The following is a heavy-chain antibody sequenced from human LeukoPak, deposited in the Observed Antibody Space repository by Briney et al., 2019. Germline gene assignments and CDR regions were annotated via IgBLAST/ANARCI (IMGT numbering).Heavy chain of an antibody. D-gene: IGHD3-3*01. CDR3: ASYYDFWSGYSAGNWFDP. V-gene: IGHV4-31*03. CDR2: IYYSGST. CDR1: GGSISSGGYY. J-gene: IGHJ5*02. Sequence: SETLSLTCTVSGGSISSGGYYWSWIRQHPGKGLEWIGYIYYSGSTYYNPSLKIRVTISVDTSKNQFSLKLSSVTAADTAVYYCASYYDFWSGYSAGNWFDPWGQGTLVTVSS.